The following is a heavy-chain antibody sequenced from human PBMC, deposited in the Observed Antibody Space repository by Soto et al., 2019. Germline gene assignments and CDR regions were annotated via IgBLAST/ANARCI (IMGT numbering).Heavy chain of an antibody. Sequence: EVQLVESGGGLVQPGGSLKLSCAASGFRFSGSDMHWVRQASGEGLEWVGRIKTKAESYATALAASVKGRFSLSRDDSKNTAYLERNSLKTEDTAVYYCTRRDCSGGDCYSDFDYWGQGALVTVSS. D-gene: IGHD2-15*01. V-gene: IGHV3-73*01. CDR1: GFRFSGSD. CDR3: TRRDCSGGDCYSDFDY. J-gene: IGHJ4*02. CDR2: IKTKAESYAT.